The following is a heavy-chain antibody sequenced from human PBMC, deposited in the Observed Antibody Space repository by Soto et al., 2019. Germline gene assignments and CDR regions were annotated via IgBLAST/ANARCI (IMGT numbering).Heavy chain of an antibody. V-gene: IGHV3-21*03. CDR3: VRGTNWQGGHVDY. J-gene: IGHJ4*02. Sequence: EVQLVESGGGLVKPGGSLRLSCAASGFTFSSHSMTWVRQAPGKGLEWVSSISSSSSYIYYADSVKGRFTISRDNAKYSLNLQMISLRAEDTAVYYCVRGTNWQGGHVDYWGQGTLVTVSS. CDR2: ISSSSSYI. CDR1: GFTFSSHS. D-gene: IGHD1-1*01.